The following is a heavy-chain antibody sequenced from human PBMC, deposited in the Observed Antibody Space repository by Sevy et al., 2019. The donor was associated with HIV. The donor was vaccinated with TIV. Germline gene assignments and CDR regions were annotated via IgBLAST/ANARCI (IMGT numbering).Heavy chain of an antibody. CDR2: ISGSGGST. V-gene: IGHV3-23*01. CDR1: GFTFSSYA. Sequence: GGSLRLSCAASGFTFSSYAMSWVRQAPGKGLEWVSAISGSGGSTYYADSVKGRFTISRDNSKNTLYLQMNSLRAEDTAVYYCAKTALRDRSITMILVGDAFDIWGQGTMVTVSS. CDR3: AKTALRDRSITMILVGDAFDI. J-gene: IGHJ3*02. D-gene: IGHD3-22*01.